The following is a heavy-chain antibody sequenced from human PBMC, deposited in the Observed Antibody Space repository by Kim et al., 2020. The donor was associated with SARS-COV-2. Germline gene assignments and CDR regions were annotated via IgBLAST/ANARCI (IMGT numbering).Heavy chain of an antibody. CDR2: T. V-gene: IGHV4-31*02. J-gene: IGHJ4*02. Sequence: TYDTPSLKSRVTISVDTSKNQFSLKLSSVTAADTAVYYWARGGGESYDYWGQGTLVTVSS. CDR3: ARGGGESYDY. D-gene: IGHD3-10*01.